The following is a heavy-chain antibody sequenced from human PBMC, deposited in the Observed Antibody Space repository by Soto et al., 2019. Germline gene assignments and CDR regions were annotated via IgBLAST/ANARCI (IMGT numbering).Heavy chain of an antibody. Sequence: QVQLVQSGAEVKKPGASVKVSCKASGYTFTSYDINWVRQATGQGLEWMGWMNPNSGNTGYAQKFQGRGTMTRNTSISTAYMELSSLRSEDTAVYYCVRPNWNYANWFDPWGQGTLVTVSS. D-gene: IGHD1-7*01. CDR2: MNPNSGNT. J-gene: IGHJ5*02. CDR3: VRPNWNYANWFDP. V-gene: IGHV1-8*01. CDR1: GYTFTSYD.